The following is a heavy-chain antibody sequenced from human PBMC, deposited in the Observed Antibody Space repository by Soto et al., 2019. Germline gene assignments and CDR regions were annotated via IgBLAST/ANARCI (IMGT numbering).Heavy chain of an antibody. CDR2: ISYDGNTQ. V-gene: IGHV3-30-3*01. CDR1: GFTLSSYS. CDR3: AKVSRPSRISTPDFDY. Sequence: HPGASLRLSFSSSGFTLSSYSIHRFRQAPGKGLDWVAVISYDGNTQFYGESVKGRFIVSRDNSRNTLYLQLNNLQAEDTAVYYCAKVSRPSRISTPDFDYWGQGT. J-gene: IGHJ4*02.